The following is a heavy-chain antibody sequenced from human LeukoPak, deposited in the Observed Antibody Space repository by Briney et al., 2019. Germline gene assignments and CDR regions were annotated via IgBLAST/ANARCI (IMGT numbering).Heavy chain of an antibody. Sequence: GASVKVSCKASGYTFTAYYIHWLRQAPGQGLEWMGWINPNSGATNYAQKFQDRLTMTSDTSTSTVYMELNSLRSEDTAVYFCARVGVTAATADYWGQGTLVTVSS. CDR1: GYTFTAYY. J-gene: IGHJ4*02. CDR3: ARVGVTAATADY. D-gene: IGHD6-25*01. V-gene: IGHV1-2*02. CDR2: INPNSGAT.